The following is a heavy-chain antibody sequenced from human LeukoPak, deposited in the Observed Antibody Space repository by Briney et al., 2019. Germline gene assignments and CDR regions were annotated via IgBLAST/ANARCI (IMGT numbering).Heavy chain of an antibody. V-gene: IGHV3-53*01. J-gene: IGHJ5*02. Sequence: GGSLRLSCAASGFTVSSNEMSWVRQAPGKGLEWVSVIYSGGSTYYADSVKGRFTISRDNSKNTLYLQMNSLRAEDTAVYYCAREQQLPTGSWFDPWGQGTLVTVSS. CDR1: GFTVSSNE. D-gene: IGHD6-13*01. CDR2: IYSGGST. CDR3: AREQQLPTGSWFDP.